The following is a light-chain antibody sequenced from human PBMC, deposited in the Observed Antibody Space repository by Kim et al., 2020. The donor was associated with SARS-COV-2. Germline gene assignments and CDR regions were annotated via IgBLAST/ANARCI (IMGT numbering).Light chain of an antibody. CDR1: SSNIGSNS. V-gene: IGLV1-44*01. CDR2: GND. Sequence: QSVLTQPPSASGTPGQRVTISCSGGSSNIGSNSVNWYQQFPGTTPKLLIFGNDQRPSGVPDRFSGSKSGTSASLAISGLQSDDDADYYCAAWDDRLNGHYVFGTGTKVTVL. CDR3: AAWDDRLNGHYV. J-gene: IGLJ1*01.